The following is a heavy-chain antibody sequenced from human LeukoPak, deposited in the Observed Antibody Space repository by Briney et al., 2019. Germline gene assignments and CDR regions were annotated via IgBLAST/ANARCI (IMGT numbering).Heavy chain of an antibody. CDR3: VRGSLASGVVVYYYYYLDV. V-gene: IGHV3-21*01. J-gene: IGHJ6*03. CDR2: IRSSSNYI. D-gene: IGHD3-3*01. CDR1: GFNFSNYN. Sequence: GGSLRLSCAASGFNFSNYNMNWVRQAPGKGLEWVSSIRSSSNYIYYADLVKGRFTISRDNAKNSLYLQMNSLRAEDTAVYYCVRGSLASGVVVYYYYYLDVWGKGTTVTVSS.